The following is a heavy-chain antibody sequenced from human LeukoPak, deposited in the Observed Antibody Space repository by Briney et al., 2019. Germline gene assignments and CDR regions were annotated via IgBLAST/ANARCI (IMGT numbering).Heavy chain of an antibody. D-gene: IGHD3-3*01. CDR3: ASGNGVVSFDY. CDR2: IIPIFGTA. V-gene: IGHV1-69*05. Sequence: SVKVSCKASGGTFSSYAISWVRQAPGQGLEWMGGIIPIFGTANYAQKFQGRVTITTDESTSTAYMELSSLRSEDTAAYYCASGNGVVSFDYWGQGTLVTVSS. CDR1: GGTFSSYA. J-gene: IGHJ4*02.